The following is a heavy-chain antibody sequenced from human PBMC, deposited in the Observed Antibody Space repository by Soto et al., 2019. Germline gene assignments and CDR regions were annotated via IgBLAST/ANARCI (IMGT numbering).Heavy chain of an antibody. CDR2: INPNSGGT. CDR1: GYTFTGYY. J-gene: IGHJ6*02. CDR3: ARDRTKDSVVVPAAHGIAAAFAGMDV. D-gene: IGHD2-2*01. Sequence: ASVKVSCKASGYTFTGYYMHWVRQAPGQGLEWMGWINPNSGGTNYAQKFRGWVTMTRDTSISTAYMELSRLRSDDTAVYYCARDRTKDSVVVPAAHGIAAAFAGMDVWGQGTTVTVSS. V-gene: IGHV1-2*04.